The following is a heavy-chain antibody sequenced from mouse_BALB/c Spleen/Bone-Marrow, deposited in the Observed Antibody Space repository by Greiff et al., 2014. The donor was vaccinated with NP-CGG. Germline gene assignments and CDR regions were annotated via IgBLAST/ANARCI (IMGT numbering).Heavy chain of an antibody. V-gene: IGHV14-3*02. CDR3: ATLTGTFDY. Sequence: VQLKQSGAGLVRPGASVKLSCTASGFNIKDNYMHWVKQRPEQGLEWIGRIDPANDYTKYDPKFQGTATITADTSSNTAYLQLSSLTSEDTAVYYCATLTGTFDYWGQGTTLAVSS. J-gene: IGHJ2*01. CDR2: IDPANDYT. D-gene: IGHD4-1*01. CDR1: GFNIKDNY.